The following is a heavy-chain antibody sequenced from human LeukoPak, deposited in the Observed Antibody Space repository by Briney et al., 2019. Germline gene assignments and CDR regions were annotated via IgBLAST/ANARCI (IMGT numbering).Heavy chain of an antibody. CDR3: ARQHPIYDSSGYDGY. J-gene: IGHJ4*02. CDR1: GGSISSSTYY. Sequence: SETLSLTCTVPGGSISSSTYYWGWIRQPPGKGLEWIGSIYYSGSTYYNPSLKSRVSISVDTSKNQFSLKLSSVTAADTAVYYCARQHPIYDSSGYDGYWGQGTLVTVSS. CDR2: IYYSGST. D-gene: IGHD3-22*01. V-gene: IGHV4-39*01.